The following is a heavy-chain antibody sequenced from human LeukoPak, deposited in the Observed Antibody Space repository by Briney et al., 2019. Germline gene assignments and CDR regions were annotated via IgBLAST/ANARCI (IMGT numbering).Heavy chain of an antibody. Sequence: LETLSLTCTVSGGSIDSNSWTWIRQPPGKGLEWIGYIYYSGTTNYNPSLKSRVTMSVDMSKNQFSLKLSSVTAAHTAVYYCARRSSSWKNWFDPWGQGTLDTVSS. V-gene: IGHV4-59*01. CDR1: GGSIDSNS. D-gene: IGHD6-13*01. CDR2: IYYSGTT. CDR3: ARRSSSWKNWFDP. J-gene: IGHJ5*02.